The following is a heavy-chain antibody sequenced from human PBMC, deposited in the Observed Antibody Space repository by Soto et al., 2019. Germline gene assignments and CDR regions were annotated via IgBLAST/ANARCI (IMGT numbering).Heavy chain of an antibody. CDR1: GDTVSSNSVA. CDR2: TYYRSRWYS. J-gene: IGHJ6*04. Sequence: SQTLSLTCVGSGDTVSSNSVAWNWVRQSPSRGLEWLGRTYYRSRWYSDYAVSVRSRIDINADTSKNQVSLQLNSVTPEDTAVYYCGRYEEDSDYYYYGMGVWGKGHTVTVAS. V-gene: IGHV6-1*01. CDR3: GRYEEDSDYYYYGMGV. D-gene: IGHD1-1*01.